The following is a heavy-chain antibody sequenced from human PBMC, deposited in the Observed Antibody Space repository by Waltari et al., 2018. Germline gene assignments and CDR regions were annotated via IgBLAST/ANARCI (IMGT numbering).Heavy chain of an antibody. CDR2: IIPIFGTA. Sequence: QVQLVQSGAEVKKPGSSVKVSCKASGGTFSSYAISWVRQAPGQGLEWMGGIIPIFGTANYAQKFQGRVTITADESMSTAYMELSSLRSEDTAVYYCASIIAVAGMRDWYFDLWGRGTLVTVSS. D-gene: IGHD6-19*01. J-gene: IGHJ2*01. CDR3: ASIIAVAGMRDWYFDL. V-gene: IGHV1-69*13. CDR1: GGTFSSYA.